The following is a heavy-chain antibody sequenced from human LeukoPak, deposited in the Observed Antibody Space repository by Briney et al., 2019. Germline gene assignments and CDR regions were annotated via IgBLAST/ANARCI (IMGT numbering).Heavy chain of an antibody. V-gene: IGHV4-4*02. D-gene: IGHD6-13*01. CDR1: GGSISSSNW. CDR2: IYHSGST. CDR3: ARHAGSSWTRTYLDY. Sequence: SETLSLTCAVSGGSISSSNWWSWVRQPPGKGLEWVGEIYHSGSTNYNPSLKSRVTISVDKSKNQFSLKLSSVTAADTAVYYCARHAGSSWTRTYLDYWGQGTLVTVSS. J-gene: IGHJ4*02.